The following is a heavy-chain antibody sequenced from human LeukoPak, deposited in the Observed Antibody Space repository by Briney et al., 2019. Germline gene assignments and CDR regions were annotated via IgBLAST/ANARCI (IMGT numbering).Heavy chain of an antibody. Sequence: PSETLSLTCAVYGGSFSGYYWSWIRQPPGKGLEWIGEINHSGSTNYNPSLKSRVTISVDTSKNQFSLKLSSVTAADTAVYCCARDLYYYDSSGGQGYWGQGTLVTVSS. J-gene: IGHJ4*02. V-gene: IGHV4-34*01. CDR3: ARDLYYYDSSGGQGY. D-gene: IGHD3-22*01. CDR2: INHSGST. CDR1: GGSFSGYY.